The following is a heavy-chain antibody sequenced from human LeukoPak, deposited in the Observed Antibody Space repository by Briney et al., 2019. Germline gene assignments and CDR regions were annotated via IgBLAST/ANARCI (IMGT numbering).Heavy chain of an antibody. CDR3: ARGGGDCSSTSCYLEY. D-gene: IGHD2-2*01. Sequence: GGSLRLSCAASGFTFSTYAMHWFRQAPGKGLEYVSAISSNGGSTYYANSVKGGFTISRDNSKNTLYLQMGSLRAEDMAVYYCARGGGDCSSTSCYLEYWGQGTLVTVSS. CDR1: GFTFSTYA. CDR2: ISSNGGST. V-gene: IGHV3-64*01. J-gene: IGHJ4*02.